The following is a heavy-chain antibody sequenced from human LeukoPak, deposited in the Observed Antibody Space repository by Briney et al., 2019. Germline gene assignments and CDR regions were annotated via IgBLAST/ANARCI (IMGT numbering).Heavy chain of an antibody. D-gene: IGHD3-10*01. Sequence: AGGSLRLSCAASGFTFSSYSMNWVRQAPGKGLEWVSYISSSGSTIYYADSVKGRFTISRDNAKNSLYLQMNSLRAEDTALYYCARLGVLLWFGDPSSYFDYWGQGTLVTVSS. CDR2: ISSSGSTI. CDR1: GFTFSSYS. V-gene: IGHV3-48*04. J-gene: IGHJ4*02. CDR3: ARLGVLLWFGDPSSYFDY.